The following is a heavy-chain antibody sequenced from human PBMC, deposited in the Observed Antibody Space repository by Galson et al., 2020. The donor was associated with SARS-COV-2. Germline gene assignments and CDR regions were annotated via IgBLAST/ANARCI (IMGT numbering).Heavy chain of an antibody. CDR2: IYTIGNT. CDR1: GASIRSGRYH. Sequence: SQTLSLTCTVSGASIRSGRYHWPWIRQPAGKGLESIGRIYTIGNTNYNPSLKSRVTISLDTSKNQFSLRLRSVTAADTAVYYCARGEFFEFNYYGMDVWGQGTTVTVSS. V-gene: IGHV4-61*02. CDR3: ARGEFFEFNYYGMDV. J-gene: IGHJ6*02. D-gene: IGHD3-3*01.